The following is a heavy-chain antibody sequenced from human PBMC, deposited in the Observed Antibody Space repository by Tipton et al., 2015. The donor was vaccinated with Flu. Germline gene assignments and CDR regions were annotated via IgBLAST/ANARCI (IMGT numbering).Heavy chain of an antibody. D-gene: IGHD3-16*02. J-gene: IGHJ1*01. CDR2: INHSGST. CDR3: ARGRYYDYVWGSYRTEYFQH. CDR1: GGSFSGYY. V-gene: IGHV4-34*01. Sequence: LSLTCAVYGGSFSGYYWSWIRQPPGKGLEWIGEINHSGSTNYNPSLKSRVTISVDTSKNQFSLKLSSVTAADTAVYYCARGRYYDYVWGSYRTEYFQHWGQGTLVTVPS.